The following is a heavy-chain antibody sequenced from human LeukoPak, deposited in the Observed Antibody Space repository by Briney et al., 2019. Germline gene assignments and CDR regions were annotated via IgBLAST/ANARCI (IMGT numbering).Heavy chain of an antibody. J-gene: IGHJ5*02. CDR1: GVSISSSSYY. CDR2: IYYSGST. Sequence: PSETLSLTCTVSGVSISSSSYYWGWIRQPPGKGLEWIGSIYYSGSTYYNPSLKSRVTISVDTSKNQFSLKLSSVTAADTAVYYCARDPSYYDILTGYYTDNWFDPWGQGTLVTVSS. CDR3: ARDPSYYDILTGYYTDNWFDP. V-gene: IGHV4-39*07. D-gene: IGHD3-9*01.